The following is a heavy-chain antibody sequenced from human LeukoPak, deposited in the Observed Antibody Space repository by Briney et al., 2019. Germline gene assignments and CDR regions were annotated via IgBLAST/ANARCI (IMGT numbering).Heavy chain of an antibody. CDR1: GFTFSTYS. V-gene: IGHV3-48*01. J-gene: IGHJ4*02. CDR3: ARDSSPDS. Sequence: GGSLRLSCAASGFTFSTYSMNWVRQAPGKGLEWVSYISSSSSTIYYADSVKGRFTISRDNAKNSLYLQMNNLRAEDTAVYYCARDSSPDSWGQGTLVTVSS. D-gene: IGHD6-13*01. CDR2: ISSSSSTI.